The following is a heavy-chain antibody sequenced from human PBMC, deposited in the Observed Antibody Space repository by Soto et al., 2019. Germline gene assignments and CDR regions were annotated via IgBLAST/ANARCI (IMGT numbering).Heavy chain of an antibody. CDR2: IKSKGGGGTA. J-gene: IGHJ6*02. V-gene: IGHV3-15*07. D-gene: IGHD6-13*01. CDR3: IWQQDFYYGRAV. CDR1: GSSLGPAW. Sequence: EVQLVESGGGLEPPGGSLTLSCAAPGSSLGPAWRNWVGQAPGKGLEWVGLIKSKGGGGTADYAAPVKGRFIISRDDSKNTIYLQMNSLKPEDTALYYCIWQQDFYYGRAVWGQGTTVTVSS.